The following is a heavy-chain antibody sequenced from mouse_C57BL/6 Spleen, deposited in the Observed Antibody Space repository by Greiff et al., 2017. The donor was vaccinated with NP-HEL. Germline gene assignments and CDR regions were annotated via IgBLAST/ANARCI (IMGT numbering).Heavy chain of an antibody. Sequence: QVQLKQSGAELVRPGTSVKVSCKASGYAFTNYLIEWVKQRPGQGLEWIGVINPGSGGTNYNEKFKGKATLTADKSSSTAYMQLSSLTSEDSAVYFCARSDDHYAMDYWGQGTSVTVSS. J-gene: IGHJ4*01. CDR2: INPGSGGT. V-gene: IGHV1-54*01. CDR3: ARSDDHYAMDY. D-gene: IGHD2-3*01. CDR1: GYAFTNYL.